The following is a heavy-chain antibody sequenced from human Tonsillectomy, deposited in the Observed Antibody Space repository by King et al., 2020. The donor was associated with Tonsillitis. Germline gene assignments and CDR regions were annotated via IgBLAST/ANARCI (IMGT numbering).Heavy chain of an antibody. Sequence: VQLVESGGGLVQPGGSLRLSCAASGFTFSTSWMHWVRQAPGKGLEWVSRINFDGSLTTYADAVKGRILISRDNANNTMYLDINDLRAEDTAVYYCVKEEGNYYYYYMDVWGSGTTVTVSS. J-gene: IGHJ6*03. CDR1: GFTFSTSW. CDR3: VKEEGNYYYYYMDV. V-gene: IGHV3-74*03. CDR2: INFDGSLT.